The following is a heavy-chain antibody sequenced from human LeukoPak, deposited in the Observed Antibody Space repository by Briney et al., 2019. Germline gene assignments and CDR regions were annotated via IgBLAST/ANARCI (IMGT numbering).Heavy chain of an antibody. CDR2: INPNSGGT. CDR1: GYTFTSYY. Sequence: GASVKVSCKASGYTFTSYYMHWVRQAPGQGLEWMGWINPNSGGTNYAQKFQGRVTMTRDTSISTAYMELSRLRSDDTAVYYCARDQRRYFDWLEEVDYWGQGTLVTVSS. CDR3: ARDQRRYFDWLEEVDY. J-gene: IGHJ4*02. V-gene: IGHV1-2*02. D-gene: IGHD3-9*01.